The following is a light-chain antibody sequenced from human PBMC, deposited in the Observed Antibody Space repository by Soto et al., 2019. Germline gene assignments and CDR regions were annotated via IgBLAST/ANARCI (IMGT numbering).Light chain of an antibody. CDR2: GAS. CDR3: QQYKDWPRT. Sequence: EIVMTHSTATLSVSPGEKATLSCRASQSVSSNLAWYQQKPGQAPRLLIYGASTRATGIPARFSGSGSGTEFTLTISSLQSEDFAVYNCQQYKDWPRTFGQGTKV. CDR1: QSVSSN. J-gene: IGKJ1*01. V-gene: IGKV3-15*01.